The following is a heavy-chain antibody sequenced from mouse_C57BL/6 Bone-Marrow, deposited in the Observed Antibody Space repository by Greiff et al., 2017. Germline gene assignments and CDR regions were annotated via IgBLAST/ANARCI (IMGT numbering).Heavy chain of an antibody. Sequence: QVQLQQPGAELVQPGASVKMSCTASGYTFTSYWITWVKQRPGQGLEWIGDIYPGSGSTNYNEKFKSKATLTVDTSSSTAYIHLSSLTTEDSAVYYGAGESWEGYYDVEGRGTAVTVSA. CDR1: GYTFTSYW. CDR2: IYPGSGST. J-gene: IGHJ1*03. V-gene: IGHV1-55*01. D-gene: IGHD4-1*01. CDR3: AGESWEGYYDV.